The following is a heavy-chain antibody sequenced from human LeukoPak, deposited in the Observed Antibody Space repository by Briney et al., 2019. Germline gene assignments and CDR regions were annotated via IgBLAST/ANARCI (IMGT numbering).Heavy chain of an antibody. V-gene: IGHV3-30*18. J-gene: IGHJ4*02. Sequence: PGRSLRLSCAASGFTSSNYGIHWVRQAPGKGLEWVAVISYDGSNKYYADSVKGRFTISRDNSKNTLYLQMNSLRAEDTAVYYCAKELGGTGELSYYFDYWGQGTLVTVSS. CDR1: GFTSSNYG. CDR2: ISYDGSNK. D-gene: IGHD3-16*02. CDR3: AKELGGTGELSYYFDY.